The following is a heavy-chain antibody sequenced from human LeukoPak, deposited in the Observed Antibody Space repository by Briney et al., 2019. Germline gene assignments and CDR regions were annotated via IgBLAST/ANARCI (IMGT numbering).Heavy chain of an antibody. J-gene: IGHJ4*02. V-gene: IGHV3-23*01. CDR1: GFTFSSYA. Sequence: GGSLRLSCAASGFTFSSYAMNWVRQAPGKGLEWVSAISGSGGSTYYADSVKGRFTISRDNSKNTLYLQMNSLRAEDTAVYYCAKSNCSGGSCYDPFSWGQGTLVTVSS. CDR2: ISGSGGST. D-gene: IGHD2-15*01. CDR3: AKSNCSGGSCYDPFS.